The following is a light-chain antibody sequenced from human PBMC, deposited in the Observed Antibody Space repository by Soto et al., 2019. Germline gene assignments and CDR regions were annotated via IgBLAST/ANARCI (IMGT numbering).Light chain of an antibody. CDR1: QTISSC. Sequence: DIQMTQSPSSLSASVRDRVTITCRASQTISSCLAWFQQRPGRAPKFLIYKASSLKTGVPLRFSGSGSGTDFTLTISSLQPEDFATYYCQQSYSTPRTFGQGTKVDI. CDR2: KAS. J-gene: IGKJ1*01. V-gene: IGKV1-5*03. CDR3: QQSYSTPRT.